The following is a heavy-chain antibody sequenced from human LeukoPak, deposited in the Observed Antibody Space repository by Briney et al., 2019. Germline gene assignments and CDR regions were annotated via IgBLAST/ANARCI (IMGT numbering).Heavy chain of an antibody. V-gene: IGHV3-74*01. CDR2: INSDGTST. Sequence: GGSLRLSCGASGFTFSTTWMHWVRQAPGKGLVCLSRINSDGTSTVYADSVKGRFTISRDNAKNTVYLQMSGLGVDDTAVYYCARDNYYSIDYWGQGTLVTVSS. CDR3: ARDNYYSIDY. CDR1: GFTFSTTW. D-gene: IGHD1-26*01. J-gene: IGHJ4*02.